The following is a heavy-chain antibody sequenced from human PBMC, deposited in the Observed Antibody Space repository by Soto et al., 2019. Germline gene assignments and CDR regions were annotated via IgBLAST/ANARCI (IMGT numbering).Heavy chain of an antibody. J-gene: IGHJ3*02. CDR3: ARDKTGTTVDIAPGDAFDI. CDR2: ISSSSSTI. CDR1: GFTFSSYS. Sequence: GGSLRLSCAASGFTFSSYSMNWVRQAPGKGLEWVSYISSSSSTIYYADSVKGRFTISRDNAKNSLYLQMNSLRDEDTAVYYCARDKTGTTVDIAPGDAFDIWGQGTMVTVSS. V-gene: IGHV3-48*02. D-gene: IGHD1-7*01.